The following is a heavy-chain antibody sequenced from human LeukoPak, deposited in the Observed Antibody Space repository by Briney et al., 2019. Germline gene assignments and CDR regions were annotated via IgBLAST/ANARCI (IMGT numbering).Heavy chain of an antibody. J-gene: IGHJ5*02. D-gene: IGHD6-13*01. CDR1: GYTFTGYH. Sequence: ASVKVSCKASGYTFTGYHMHWVRQAPGQGLEWMGWINPNSGGTNYAQKFQGRVTMTRDTSISTAYMELSRLRSDDTAVYYCARDRVAAANWFDPWGQGTLVTVSS. V-gene: IGHV1-2*02. CDR3: ARDRVAAANWFDP. CDR2: INPNSGGT.